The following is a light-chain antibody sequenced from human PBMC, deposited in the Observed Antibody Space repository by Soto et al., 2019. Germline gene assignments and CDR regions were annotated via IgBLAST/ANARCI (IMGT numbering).Light chain of an antibody. CDR1: XNDIGTYDY. CDR2: GVT. CDR3: SSLTSNRIYV. Sequence: QSVLTQPTSVSGSPGQSITIACTGNXNDIGTYDYVSWYQQHPGRAPRLLIHGVTTRPSGISGRFSASKSGLTASLTISGLQPEDEADYYCSSLTSNRIYVFGPGTKVTVL. V-gene: IGLV2-14*03. J-gene: IGLJ1*01.